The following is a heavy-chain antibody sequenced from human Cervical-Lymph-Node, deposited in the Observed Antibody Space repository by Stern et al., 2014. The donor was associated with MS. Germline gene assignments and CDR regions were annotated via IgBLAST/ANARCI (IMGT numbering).Heavy chain of an antibody. J-gene: IGHJ5*02. Sequence: VQLQESGPGLVKPSQTLSLTCTVSGGSISSGGYFWSWIRQFPGKGLEWIGYISPSGSTYYNPSLKSRLSISMDTSKSQFSLKLSSVTAADTAVYYCARDGVVRGVTYNWFDPWGQGTLVTVSS. CDR3: ARDGVVRGVTYNWFDP. CDR1: GGSISSGGYF. CDR2: ISPSGST. D-gene: IGHD3-10*01. V-gene: IGHV4-31*03.